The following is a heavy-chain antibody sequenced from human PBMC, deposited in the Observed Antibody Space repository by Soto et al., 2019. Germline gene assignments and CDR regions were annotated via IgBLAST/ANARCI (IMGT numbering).Heavy chain of an antibody. Sequence: QLQLQESGPGLVKPSETLSLTCTVSGGSISSSSYYWGWIRQPPGKGLEWIGSIYYSGSTYYNPSLKSRVTISADTSKNQCTLKLSSVTAADTAVYYCARHLTIFGVVILSSFDYWGQGTLVTVSS. CDR2: IYYSGST. CDR1: GGSISSSSYY. J-gene: IGHJ4*02. CDR3: ARHLTIFGVVILSSFDY. D-gene: IGHD3-3*01. V-gene: IGHV4-39*01.